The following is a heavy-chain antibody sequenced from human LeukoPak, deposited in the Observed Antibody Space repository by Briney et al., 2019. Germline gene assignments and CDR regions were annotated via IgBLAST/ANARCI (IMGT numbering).Heavy chain of an antibody. CDR3: ARIKAAAENWFDP. V-gene: IGHV4-4*07. J-gene: IGHJ5*02. Sequence: SETLSLTCTVSGGSINTYYWSWIRQPAGKGLEWIGRIHISGHTDYNPSLKSRVTMSIDTSQNQFSLKVNSVTAADTAVYYCARIKAAAENWFDPWGRGTLVTVSS. CDR2: IHISGHT. D-gene: IGHD6-13*01. CDR1: GGSINTYY.